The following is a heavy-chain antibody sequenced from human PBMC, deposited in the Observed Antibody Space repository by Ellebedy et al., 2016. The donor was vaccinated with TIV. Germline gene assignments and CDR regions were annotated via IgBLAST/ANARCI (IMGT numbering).Heavy chain of an antibody. CDR3: AREKTNGDYVDY. CDR2: ISGSGGST. CDR1: GFTFSSYA. Sequence: GESLKISCAASGFTFSSYAMSWVRQAPGKGLEWVSAISGSGGSTYYADSVKGRFTISRDNSKNTLYLQMNSLRAEDTAVYYCAREKTNGDYVDYWGQGTLVTVSS. D-gene: IGHD4-17*01. V-gene: IGHV3-23*01. J-gene: IGHJ4*02.